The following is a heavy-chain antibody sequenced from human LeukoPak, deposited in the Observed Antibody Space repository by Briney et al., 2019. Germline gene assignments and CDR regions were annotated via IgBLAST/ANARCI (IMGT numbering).Heavy chain of an antibody. D-gene: IGHD2-2*01. CDR3: ARRDIVVVPAATFDY. CDR1: GGSFSGYY. CDR2: INHSGST. V-gene: IGHV4-34*01. Sequence: SETLSLTCAVYGGSFSGYYWSWICQPPGKGLEWIGEINHSGSTNYNPSLKSRVTISVDTSKNQFSLKLSSVTAADTAVYYCARRDIVVVPAATFDYWGQGTLVTVSS. J-gene: IGHJ4*02.